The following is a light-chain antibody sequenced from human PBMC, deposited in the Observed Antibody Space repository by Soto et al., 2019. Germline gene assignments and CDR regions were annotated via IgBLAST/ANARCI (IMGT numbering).Light chain of an antibody. J-gene: IGKJ1*01. CDR3: QQANSFPWT. CDR2: AAS. V-gene: IGKV1-12*01. Sequence: DVQMTQSPSSVSASVGDRVTISCRASQGINKELAWYQQKPGKAPKLLIYAASSLQSGVPSRSTGSGSGTDFTLTISNLQPEDFATYYYQQANSFPWTFGQGTKVDI. CDR1: QGINKE.